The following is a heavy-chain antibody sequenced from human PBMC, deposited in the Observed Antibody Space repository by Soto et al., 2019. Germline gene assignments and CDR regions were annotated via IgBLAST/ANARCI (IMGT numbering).Heavy chain of an antibody. Sequence: PGGSLRLSCTASGFSLSTSWMTWVRQAPGKGLEWVANIMQDGSDKYYVDSVKGRFTISRDNAKNSLYLQMTSLRAEDTAVYYCASKRLYFYGLDVWGKGTTVTVSS. V-gene: IGHV3-7*01. CDR1: GFSLSTSW. CDR3: ASKRLYFYGLDV. J-gene: IGHJ6*04. CDR2: IMQDGSDK.